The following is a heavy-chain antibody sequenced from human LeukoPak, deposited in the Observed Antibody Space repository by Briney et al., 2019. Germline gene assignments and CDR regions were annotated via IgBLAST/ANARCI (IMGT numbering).Heavy chain of an antibody. J-gene: IGHJ6*04. CDR1: GFTFSSYD. Sequence: GGSLRLSCAAPGFTFSSYDMPWVRQAPGKGLEWVSAIGTAGDTYYPGSVKGRFTISRENSQNSLYLQINSLKAGDTAVYYCARQGSYISSWYRTLDVWGKGTTVTVSS. V-gene: IGHV3-13*01. CDR2: IGTAGDT. D-gene: IGHD6-13*01. CDR3: ARQGSYISSWYRTLDV.